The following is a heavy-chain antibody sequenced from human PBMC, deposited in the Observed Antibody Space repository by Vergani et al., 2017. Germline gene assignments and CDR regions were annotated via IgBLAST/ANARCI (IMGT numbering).Heavy chain of an antibody. CDR1: GASIRSSNYY. CDR2: IYTSGST. J-gene: IGHJ6*02. CDR3: ARGGVDTAMVIVHYYYGMDV. V-gene: IGHV4-39*07. Sequence: QLQLQESGPGLVKPSATLSLTCSVSGASIRSSNYYWGWIRQPPGKGLEWIASIYTSGSTNYNPSLKSRVTISVDTSKNQFSLKLSSVTAADTAVYYCARGGVDTAMVIVHYYYGMDVWGQGTTVTVSS. D-gene: IGHD5-18*01.